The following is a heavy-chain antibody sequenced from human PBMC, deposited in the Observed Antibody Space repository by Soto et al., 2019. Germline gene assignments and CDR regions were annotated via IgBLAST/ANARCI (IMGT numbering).Heavy chain of an antibody. V-gene: IGHV5-51*01. CDR2: IYPGDSDT. D-gene: IGHD1-26*01. CDR3: ARYSGSYWHYLDF. CDR1: GYSFASHW. J-gene: IGHJ4*02. Sequence: GESLKISCKGSGYSFASHWVAWVRQMPEKGLEWIGTIYPGDSDTKYSSAFRGHVTISADTSVSTAYLQWRSLEATDSAIYYCARYSGSYWHYLDFWGQGTMVTVSS.